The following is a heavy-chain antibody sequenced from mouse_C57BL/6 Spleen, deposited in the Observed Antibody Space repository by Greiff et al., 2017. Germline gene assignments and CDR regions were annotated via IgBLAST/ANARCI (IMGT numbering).Heavy chain of an antibody. V-gene: IGHV14-4*01. D-gene: IGHD2-3*01. CDR1: GFNIKDDY. J-gene: IGHJ4*01. CDR2: IDPENGDT. Sequence: EVQLQQSGAELVRPGASVKLSCTASGFNIKDDYMHWVKQRPEQGLEWIGWIDPENGDTEYASKFQGKATITADTSSNTAYLQLSSLTSEDTAVYYCTTRDGYYDAMDYWGQGTSVTVSS. CDR3: TTRDGYYDAMDY.